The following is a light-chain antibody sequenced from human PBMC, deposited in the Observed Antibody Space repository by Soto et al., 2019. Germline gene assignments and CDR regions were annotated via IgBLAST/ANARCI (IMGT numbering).Light chain of an antibody. J-gene: IGKJ2*01. Sequence: EVVLTQSPATLSLSPGERATLSCRASQSVDSYLAWYQQKVGQAPRLLIYDASNRATGIPGRFSGSGSGTDFTLSISRGEPEDFEVDYCQRRGAFGQGTKVEI. CDR2: DAS. CDR3: QRRGA. CDR1: QSVDSY. V-gene: IGKV3-11*01.